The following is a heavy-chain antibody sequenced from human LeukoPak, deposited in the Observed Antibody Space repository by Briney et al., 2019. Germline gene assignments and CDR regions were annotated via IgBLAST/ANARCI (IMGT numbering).Heavy chain of an antibody. D-gene: IGHD3-10*01. V-gene: IGHV1-18*01. Sequence: ASVKVSCKASGYTFTSYGISWVRQAPGQGLEWMVWISAYNGNTNYAQKLQGRVTMTTDTSTSTAYMELRSLRSDDTAVYYCAIREYDYYYYGMDVWGQGTTVTVSS. CDR2: ISAYNGNT. CDR3: AIREYDYYYYGMDV. CDR1: GYTFTSYG. J-gene: IGHJ6*02.